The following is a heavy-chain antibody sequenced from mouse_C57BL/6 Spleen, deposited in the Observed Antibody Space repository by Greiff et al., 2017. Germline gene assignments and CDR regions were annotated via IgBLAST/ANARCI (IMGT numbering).Heavy chain of an antibody. CDR1: GYTFTDYN. V-gene: IGHV1-18*01. CDR3: ARGVSTKLDFDY. J-gene: IGHJ2*01. D-gene: IGHD4-1*01. CDR2: INPNNGGT. Sequence: VHVKQSGPELVKPGASVKIPCKASGYTFTDYNMDWVKQSHGKSLEWIGDINPNNGGTIYNQKFKGKATLTVDKSSSTAYMELRSLTSEDTAVYYCARGVSTKLDFDYWGQGTTLTVSS.